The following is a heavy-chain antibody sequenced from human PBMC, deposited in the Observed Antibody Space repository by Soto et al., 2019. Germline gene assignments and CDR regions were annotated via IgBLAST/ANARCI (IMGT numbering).Heavy chain of an antibody. J-gene: IGHJ3*02. CDR1: GGSISSYY. Sequence: SETLSLTCTVSGGSISSYYWSWIRQPPGKGLEWIGYIYYSGSTNYNPSLKSRVTISVDTSKNQFSLKLSSVTAADTAVYYCARRSFYYDSSGYYLGPHAFDIWGQGTMVTVSS. CDR3: ARRSFYYDSSGYYLGPHAFDI. D-gene: IGHD3-22*01. V-gene: IGHV4-59*01. CDR2: IYYSGST.